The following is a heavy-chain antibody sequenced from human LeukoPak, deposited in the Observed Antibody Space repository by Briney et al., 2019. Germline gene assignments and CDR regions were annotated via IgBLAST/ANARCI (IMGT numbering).Heavy chain of an antibody. CDR3: ATDCGGDCYSSY. D-gene: IGHD2-21*02. J-gene: IGHJ4*02. V-gene: IGHV3-23*01. CDR2: ISGSGGST. Sequence: GGSLRLSCAASGFTFSSYAMSWVRQAPGKGLEWVSAISGSGGSTYYADSVKGRFTISRDNSKNTLYLQMNSLRAEDTAVYYCATDCGGDCYSSYWGQGTLVTVSS. CDR1: GFTFSSYA.